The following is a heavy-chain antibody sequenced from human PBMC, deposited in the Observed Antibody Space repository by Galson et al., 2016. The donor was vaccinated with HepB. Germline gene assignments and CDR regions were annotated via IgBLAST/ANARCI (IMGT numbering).Heavy chain of an antibody. J-gene: IGHJ6*02. CDR2: INPDSGAT. D-gene: IGHD1/OR15-1a*01. CDR3: AGNKRGPYYSGLDV. Sequence: SVKVSCKASDYIFTGYYLHWMRQARGGIEWMGWINPDSGATTYAQNFQGRVTLTTDTSIRTVYMEVSSLRSDDTAVYYCAGNKRGPYYSGLDVWGHGTTVTVSS. V-gene: IGHV1-2*02. CDR1: DYIFTGYY.